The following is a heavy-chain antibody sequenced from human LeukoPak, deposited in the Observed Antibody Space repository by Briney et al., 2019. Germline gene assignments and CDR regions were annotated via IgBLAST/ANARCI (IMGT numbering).Heavy chain of an antibody. CDR2: VSHDGANQ. Sequence: GGSLRLSCAASGFTFSNYGIHWVRQAPGKGLEWVAVVSHDGANQYYADSVKGRFIISGDNSKSTAYLQMNSPRAEDTGVYYCAKDHYWSIDYWGRGTLVTVSS. V-gene: IGHV3-30*18. J-gene: IGHJ4*02. CDR1: GFTFSNYG. CDR3: AKDHYWSIDY. D-gene: IGHD3-3*01.